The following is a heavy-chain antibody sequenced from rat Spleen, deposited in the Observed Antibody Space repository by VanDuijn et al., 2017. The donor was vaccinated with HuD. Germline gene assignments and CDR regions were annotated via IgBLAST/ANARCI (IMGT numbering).Heavy chain of an antibody. V-gene: IGHV3-1*01. Sequence: EAQLQESGPGLVKPSQSLSLTCSVTDYSITSNYWDWIRKFPGSKMEWIGHISYSGSTTYNPSLKSRISFTRETSRNQFFLQVNSVIIDDTATYYCARSSYNNYYFHYWGQGVMVTVSS. CDR3: ARSSYNNYYFHY. CDR2: ISYSGST. D-gene: IGHD1-10*01. J-gene: IGHJ2*01. CDR1: DYSITSNY.